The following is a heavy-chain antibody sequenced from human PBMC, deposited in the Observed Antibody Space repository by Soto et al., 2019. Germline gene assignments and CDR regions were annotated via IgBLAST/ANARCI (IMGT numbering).Heavy chain of an antibody. V-gene: IGHV3-21*01. CDR1: GFTFSSYS. CDR3: ARDLTIFGVVHTDDY. J-gene: IGHJ4*02. CDR2: ISSSSSYI. Sequence: EVQLVESGGGLVKPGGSLRLSCAASGFTFSSYSMNWVRQAPGKGLEWVSSISSSSSYIYYADSVKGRFTISRDNAKNSLYLQMNSLRAEDTAVYYCARDLTIFGVVHTDDYWGQGTLVTVSS. D-gene: IGHD3-3*01.